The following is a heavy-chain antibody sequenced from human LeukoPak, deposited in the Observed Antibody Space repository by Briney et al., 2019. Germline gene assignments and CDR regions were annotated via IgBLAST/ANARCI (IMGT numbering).Heavy chain of an antibody. CDR3: ARDSQLGGHFDY. CDR2: IRSDGSNK. J-gene: IGHJ4*02. Sequence: PGGSLRLSCAASGFTFSSYAMSWVRQAPGKGLEWVAVIRSDGSNKYYVDSVKGRFTISRDNSKNTLYLQMNSLRAEDTAVYYCARDSQLGGHFDYWGQGTLVTVSS. D-gene: IGHD5-18*01. CDR1: GFTFSSYA. V-gene: IGHV3-33*08.